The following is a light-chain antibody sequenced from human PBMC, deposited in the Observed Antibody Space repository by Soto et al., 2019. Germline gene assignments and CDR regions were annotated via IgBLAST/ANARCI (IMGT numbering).Light chain of an antibody. Sequence: DIQMNQTPSSLSAPVGDRVTITCRASQSISSYLNWYQQKPGKAPKLLIYAASSLQSGVPSRFSGSGSGTDFTLTISSLQPEDFATYYCQQSYSTPITFGQGTRLEI. CDR1: QSISSY. V-gene: IGKV1-39*01. CDR3: QQSYSTPIT. J-gene: IGKJ5*01. CDR2: AAS.